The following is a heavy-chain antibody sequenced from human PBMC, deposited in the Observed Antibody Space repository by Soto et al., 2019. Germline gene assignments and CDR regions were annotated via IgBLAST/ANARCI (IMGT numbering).Heavy chain of an antibody. CDR2: IWYDGSNK. Sequence: GALRLSGAASGFTFSSYGMHWVRQAPGKRLEWVAVIWYDGSNKYYADSVKGRFTISRDNSKNTLYLQMNSLRAEDTAVYYCARVAAAETHYGMDVWGQGTTVTVSS. CDR1: GFTFSSYG. D-gene: IGHD6-13*01. CDR3: ARVAAAETHYGMDV. V-gene: IGHV3-33*01. J-gene: IGHJ6*02.